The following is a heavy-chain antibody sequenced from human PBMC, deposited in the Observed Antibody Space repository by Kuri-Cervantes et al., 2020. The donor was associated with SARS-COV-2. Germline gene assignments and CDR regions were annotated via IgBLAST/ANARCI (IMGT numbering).Heavy chain of an antibody. V-gene: IGHV4-39*07. D-gene: IGHD1-26*01. CDR3: ARDRKSVGATEFDY. Sequence: SETLSLTCTVSGGSISSSSYYWGWIRQPPGKGLEWIGSIYYSGSTYYNPSLKSRVTVSVDTSKNQFSLKLSSVTAADTAVYYCARDRKSVGATEFDYWGQGTLVTVSS. CDR1: GGSISSSSYY. CDR2: IYYSGST. J-gene: IGHJ4*02.